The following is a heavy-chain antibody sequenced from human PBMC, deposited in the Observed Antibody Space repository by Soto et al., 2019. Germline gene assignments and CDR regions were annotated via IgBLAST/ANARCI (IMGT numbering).Heavy chain of an antibody. CDR3: ARESAYYYDSSGYYYYYGMDV. CDR1: GFTVSSNY. D-gene: IGHD3-22*01. J-gene: IGHJ6*02. Sequence: GGSLRLSCAASGFTVSSNYMSWVRQAPGKGLEWVSVIYSGGSTYYADSVKGRFTISRHNSKNTLYLQMNSLRAEDTAVYYCARESAYYYDSSGYYYYYGMDVWGQGTTVTVSS. V-gene: IGHV3-66*01. CDR2: IYSGGST.